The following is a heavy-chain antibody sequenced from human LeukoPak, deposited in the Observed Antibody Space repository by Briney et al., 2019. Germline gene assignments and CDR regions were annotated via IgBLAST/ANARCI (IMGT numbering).Heavy chain of an antibody. CDR2: IIPILGTA. CDR3: ARDSLGYCSSTSCPGWFDP. V-gene: IGHV1-69*13. J-gene: IGHJ5*02. Sequence: SVKVSCKPSGGTFSSYAISWVRQAPGQGLEWMGGIIPILGTANYAQKFQGRVTITADESTSTAYMELSSLRSEDTAVYYCARDSLGYCSSTSCPGWFDPWGQGTLVTVSS. CDR1: GGTFSSYA. D-gene: IGHD2-2*01.